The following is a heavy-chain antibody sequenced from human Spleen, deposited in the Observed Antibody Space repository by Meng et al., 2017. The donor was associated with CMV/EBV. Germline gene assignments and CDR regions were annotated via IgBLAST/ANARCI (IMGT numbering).Heavy chain of an antibody. CDR1: GGSISSGGYY. V-gene: IGHV4-61*08. CDR3: ARELDYFDSSGYALDY. D-gene: IGHD3-22*01. CDR2: IYYSGST. Sequence: GSLRLSCTVSGGSISSGGYYWSWIRQHPGKGLEWIGYIYYSGSTKYNPSLKSRVTISVDTSKNQFALKLSSVTAADTAVYYCARELDYFDSSGYALDYWGQGTLVTVSS. J-gene: IGHJ4*02.